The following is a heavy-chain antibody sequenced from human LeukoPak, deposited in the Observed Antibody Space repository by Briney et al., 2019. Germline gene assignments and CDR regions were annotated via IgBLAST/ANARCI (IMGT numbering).Heavy chain of an antibody. D-gene: IGHD6-13*01. CDR1: GYTFTGYY. CDR3: ARAGIYSSSWYFYYYYYMDV. CDR2: INPNSGGT. V-gene: IGHV1-2*02. Sequence: GASVKVSCKASGYTFTGYYMHWVRQAPGQGLEWMGWINPNSGGTNYAQKLQGRVTMTTDTSTSTAYMELRSLRSDDTAVYYCARAGIYSSSWYFYYYYYMDVWGKGTTVTVSS. J-gene: IGHJ6*03.